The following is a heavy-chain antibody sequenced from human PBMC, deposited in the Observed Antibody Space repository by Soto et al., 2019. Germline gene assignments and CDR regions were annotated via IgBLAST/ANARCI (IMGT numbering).Heavy chain of an antibody. CDR2: ISYDGSNE. J-gene: IGHJ3*02. CDR3: AKDEIATTIRGDAFDM. D-gene: IGHD5-12*01. CDR1: GFTFNKYG. V-gene: IGHV3-30*18. Sequence: GGSLRLSCAASGFTFNKYGMRWVRQAPGKGLEWVAVISYDGSNEFYADSVKGRFTISRDNSRNTMNLQMNSLRVEDTAVYYCAKDEIATTIRGDAFDMWGQGTMVTVSS.